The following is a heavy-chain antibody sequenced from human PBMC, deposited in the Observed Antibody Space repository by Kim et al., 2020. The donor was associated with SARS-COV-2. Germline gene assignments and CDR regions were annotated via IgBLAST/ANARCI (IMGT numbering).Heavy chain of an antibody. CDR3: AKLGDGGYSYGHFDY. V-gene: IGHV3-23*01. CDR2: ISGSGGST. D-gene: IGHD5-18*01. Sequence: GGSLRLSCAASGFTFSSYAMSWVRQAPGKGLEWVSAISGSGGSTYYADSVKGRFTISRDNSKNTLYLQMNSLRAEDTAVYYCAKLGDGGYSYGHFDYWGQGTLVTVSS. J-gene: IGHJ4*02. CDR1: GFTFSSYA.